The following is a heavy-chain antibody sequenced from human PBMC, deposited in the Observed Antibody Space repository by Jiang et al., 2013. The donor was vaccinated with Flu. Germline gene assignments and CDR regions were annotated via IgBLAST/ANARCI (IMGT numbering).Heavy chain of an antibody. J-gene: IGHJ6*02. Sequence: GAEVKKPGASVKVSCKASGYTFTSYYMHWVRQAPGQGLEWMGIINPSGGSTSYAQKFQGRVTMTRDTSTSTVYMELSSLRSEDTAVYYCARDDHLNYYGMDVWGQGTNGHRFL. V-gene: IGHV1-46*01. CDR1: GYTFTSYY. D-gene: IGHD1-14*01. CDR3: ARDDHLNYYGMDV. CDR2: INPSGGST.